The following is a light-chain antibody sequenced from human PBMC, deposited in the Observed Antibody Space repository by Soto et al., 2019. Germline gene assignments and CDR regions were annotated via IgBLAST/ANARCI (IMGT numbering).Light chain of an antibody. CDR3: QQYGSSLYT. CDR1: QSVSSSY. V-gene: IGKV3-20*01. J-gene: IGKJ2*01. CDR2: AAS. Sequence: EIALTQSPGTLSLSPGERATLSCTASQSVSSSYLAWYQQKPGQAPRLLIYAASSRAPSSPDRFSGSGSGTDSTLTISRLDPEDITVYYGQQYGSSLYTFGQRTKLEIK.